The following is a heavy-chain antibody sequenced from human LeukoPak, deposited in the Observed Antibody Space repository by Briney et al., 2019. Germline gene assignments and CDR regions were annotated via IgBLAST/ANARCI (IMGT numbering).Heavy chain of an antibody. D-gene: IGHD6-13*01. V-gene: IGHV4-38-2*02. CDR2: IYPIGST. Sequence: SETLSLTCTVSGYSISSGYYWGWIRQPPGKGLEWIGNIYPIGSTYYNPSLKSRVTISVDTSKNQFSLKVSSVSAADTAVYYCARAYSSSWYWNWFDPWGQGTLVTVSS. J-gene: IGHJ5*02. CDR3: ARAYSSSWYWNWFDP. CDR1: GYSISSGYY.